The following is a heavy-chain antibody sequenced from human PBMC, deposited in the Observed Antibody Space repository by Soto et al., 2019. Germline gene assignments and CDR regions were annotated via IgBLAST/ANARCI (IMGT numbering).Heavy chain of an antibody. J-gene: IGHJ4*02. D-gene: IGHD2-2*01. Sequence: ASVKVSCKASGYTFTSFGISWVLQAPGQGLEWMGWISAYNGNTNYAQKLQGRVIMTTDTSTTTAYMELRSLRSDDTAVHYCARPSQGAYCSSTSCYKYCFDYWGQGTLVTVSS. CDR3: ARPSQGAYCSSTSCYKYCFDY. CDR2: ISAYNGNT. CDR1: GYTFTSFG. V-gene: IGHV1-18*01.